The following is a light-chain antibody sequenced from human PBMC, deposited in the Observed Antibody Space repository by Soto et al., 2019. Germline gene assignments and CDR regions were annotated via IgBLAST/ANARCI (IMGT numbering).Light chain of an antibody. J-gene: IGKJ2*01. CDR3: QLYGSSPPRYT. CDR2: AAS. CDR1: QSVSSNY. Sequence: EIVLTQSPCTLYLSPGERATLSCRASQSVSSNYLAWYQQKRGQAPRLLIYAASARATGIPDRFSGSGSGTDFTLTISRLEPEDFAVYFCQLYGSSPPRYTFGQGTKLEIK. V-gene: IGKV3-20*01.